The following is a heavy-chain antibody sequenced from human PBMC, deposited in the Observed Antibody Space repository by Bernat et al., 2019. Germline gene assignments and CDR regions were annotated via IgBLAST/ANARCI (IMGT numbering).Heavy chain of an antibody. D-gene: IGHD3-16*01. CDR3: AREPLRGGDYFDF. J-gene: IGHJ4*02. Sequence: QVQLVESGGGVVQPGRSLRLSCAASGFTFSNYGIHWVRQAPGKGLEWVTVIWYDGTNKYYADSVKGRFTLSRDNSKNTVSLQMNSLRAEETAVYYCAREPLRGGDYFDFWGQGTLVTVSS. CDR1: GFTFSNYG. CDR2: IWYDGTNK. V-gene: IGHV3-33*01.